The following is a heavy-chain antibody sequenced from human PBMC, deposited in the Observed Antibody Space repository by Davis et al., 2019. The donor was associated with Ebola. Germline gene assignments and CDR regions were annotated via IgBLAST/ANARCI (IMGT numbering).Heavy chain of an antibody. CDR3: ARDTEGGSRGYPFDS. V-gene: IGHV3-21*01. D-gene: IGHD5-18*01. J-gene: IGHJ4*02. CDR1: GFTFSSYS. CDR2: ISSSNSYI. Sequence: GGSLRLSCAASGFTFSSYSMNWVRQAPGKGLEWVSSISSSNSYIYYADSVKGRFTISRDSAKNSLYLQMNSLRADDTAVYYCARDTEGGSRGYPFDSWGQGTLVTVSS.